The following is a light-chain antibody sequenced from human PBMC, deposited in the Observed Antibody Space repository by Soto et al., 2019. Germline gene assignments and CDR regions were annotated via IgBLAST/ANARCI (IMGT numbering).Light chain of an antibody. V-gene: IGKV3-20*01. Sequence: EIVLTQSPGTLSLSPGETATLTCSASHSVSSTFLAWYQQKPGQAPTLLIYDEDTRATGIPDRFSGSGFGTHFTLTTSSLEPEDFAMYYCQQSASSVTFGQGTRLDIK. J-gene: IGKJ5*01. CDR2: DED. CDR1: HSVSSTF. CDR3: QQSASSVT.